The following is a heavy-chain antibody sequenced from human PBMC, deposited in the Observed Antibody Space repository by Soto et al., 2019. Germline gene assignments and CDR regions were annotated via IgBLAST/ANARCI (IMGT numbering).Heavy chain of an antibody. CDR1: GYSFTSYW. J-gene: IGHJ3*02. V-gene: IGHV5-51*01. CDR2: IYPGDSDT. D-gene: IGHD6-19*01. Sequence: PGESLKISCKGSGYSFTSYWIGWVRQMPGKGLEWMGIIYPGDSDTRYSPSFQGQVTISADKSISTAYLQWSSLKASDTAMYYCASLHYPRGIAVAGTGGHDAFDIWGQGTMVTVSS. CDR3: ASLHYPRGIAVAGTGGHDAFDI.